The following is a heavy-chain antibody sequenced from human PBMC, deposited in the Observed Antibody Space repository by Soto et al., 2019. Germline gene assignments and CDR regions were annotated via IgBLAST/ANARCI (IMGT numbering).Heavy chain of an antibody. V-gene: IGHV5-10-1*01. D-gene: IGHD3-22*01. CDR2: IDPSDSQT. Sequence: GESLKISCKGSGYSFAGYWITWVRQKPGKGLEWMGRIDPSDSQTYYSPSFRGHVTISATKSITTVFLQWSSLRASDTATYYCARQIYDSDTGPNFQYYFDSWGQGTPVTVSS. CDR3: ARQIYDSDTGPNFQYYFDS. J-gene: IGHJ4*02. CDR1: GYSFAGYW.